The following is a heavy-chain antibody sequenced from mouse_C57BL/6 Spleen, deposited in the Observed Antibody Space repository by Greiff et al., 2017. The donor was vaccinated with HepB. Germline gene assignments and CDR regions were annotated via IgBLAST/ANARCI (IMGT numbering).Heavy chain of an antibody. J-gene: IGHJ1*03. CDR3: TRGGTTVVATRWGYFDV. D-gene: IGHD1-1*01. CDR1: GFTFSSYA. CDR2: ISSGGDYI. V-gene: IGHV5-9-1*02. Sequence: EVHLVESGEGLVKPGGSLKLSCAASGFTFSSYAMSWVRQTPEKRLEWVAYISSGGDYIYYADTVKGRFTISRDNARNTLYLQMSSLKSEDTAMYYCTRGGTTVVATRWGYFDVWGTGTTVTVSS.